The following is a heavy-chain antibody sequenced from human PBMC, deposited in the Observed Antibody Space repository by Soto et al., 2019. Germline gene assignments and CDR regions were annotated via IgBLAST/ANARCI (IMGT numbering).Heavy chain of an antibody. CDR2: IYYSGST. V-gene: IGHV4-59*01. CDR3: ARVSYYYDSSGYYDDAFDI. D-gene: IGHD3-22*01. J-gene: IGHJ3*02. CDR1: GGPISSYY. Sequence: PSETLSLTCTVSGGPISSYYWSWIRQPPGKGLEWIGYIYYSGSTNYNPSLKSRVTISVDTSKNQFSLKLSSVTAADTAVYYCARVSYYYDSSGYYDDAFDIWGQGTMVTVSS.